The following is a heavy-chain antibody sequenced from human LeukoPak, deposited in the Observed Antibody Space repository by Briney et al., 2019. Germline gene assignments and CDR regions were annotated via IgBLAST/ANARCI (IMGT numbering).Heavy chain of an antibody. J-gene: IGHJ4*02. Sequence: SQALSLTCTVSGDSISSSSYYWGWIRQPPGKGLDWIGSIYYSGSTYYNPSLKSRVTISVDTSKNQFSLKLSSVTAADTAVYYCAREVAGTPWIDYWGQGTLVTVSS. CDR1: GDSISSSSYY. V-gene: IGHV4-39*07. CDR3: AREVAGTPWIDY. D-gene: IGHD6-19*01. CDR2: IYYSGST.